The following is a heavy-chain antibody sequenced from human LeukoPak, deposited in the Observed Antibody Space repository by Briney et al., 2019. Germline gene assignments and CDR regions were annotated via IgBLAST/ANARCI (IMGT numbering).Heavy chain of an antibody. J-gene: IGHJ4*02. Sequence: VGSLRLSCSAFEFTFSIYSMYWVRQAPGKGLEYVSAISSNGGSTWYTDSVKGRFTISRDNSKNTLYLQMSSLRAEDTALYYCVRGREPAVHARYFDYWGQGTLVTVSS. D-gene: IGHD1-14*01. V-gene: IGHV3-64D*08. CDR2: ISSNGGST. CDR1: EFTFSIYS. CDR3: VRGREPAVHARYFDY.